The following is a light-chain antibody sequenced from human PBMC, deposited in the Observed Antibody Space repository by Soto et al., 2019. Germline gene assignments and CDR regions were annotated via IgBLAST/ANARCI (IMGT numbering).Light chain of an antibody. CDR2: GAS. Sequence: ETVMTQSPDTLSVSPGESATLSCRASQDVSTNLAWFQQKPGQTPRLVLYGASKRATGIPARFSGSGSGRHFTLTISSLQSEDFEVYYCQQYNHWHFTFGGGTKADI. J-gene: IGKJ4*01. CDR3: QQYNHWHFT. V-gene: IGKV3-15*01. CDR1: QDVSTN.